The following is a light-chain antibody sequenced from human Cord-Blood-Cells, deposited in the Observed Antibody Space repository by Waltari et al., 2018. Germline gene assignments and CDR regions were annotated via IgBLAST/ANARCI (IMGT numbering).Light chain of an antibody. CDR2: AAS. J-gene: IGKJ1*01. CDR1: QGISSY. CDR3: QQYYSYPPS. Sequence: AIRMTQSPSSLSASTGDRVTITCRASQGISSYLAWYQQKPGKAPKHLSYAASTLQSGVPSRFSGSGYGTDFTLTISCLQSEDFATYYCQQYYSYPPSFGQGTKVEIK. V-gene: IGKV1-8*01.